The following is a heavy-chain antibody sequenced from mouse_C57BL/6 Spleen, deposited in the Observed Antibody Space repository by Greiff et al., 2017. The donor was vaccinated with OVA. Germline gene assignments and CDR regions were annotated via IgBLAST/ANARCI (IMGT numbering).Heavy chain of an antibody. Sequence: QVQLQQSGAELVRPGASVTLSCKASGYTFTDYEMHWVKQTPVHGLEWIGAIDPETGGTAYNQKFKGKAILTADKSSSTAYMELRSLTSEDSAVYYCTSRGTGTVYFDYWGQGTTLTVSS. CDR3: TSRGTGTVYFDY. D-gene: IGHD4-1*01. V-gene: IGHV1-15*01. J-gene: IGHJ2*01. CDR2: IDPETGGT. CDR1: GYTFTDYE.